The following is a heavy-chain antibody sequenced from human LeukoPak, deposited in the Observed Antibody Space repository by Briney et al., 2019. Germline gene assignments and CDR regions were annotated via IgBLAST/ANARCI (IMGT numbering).Heavy chain of an antibody. CDR3: ARDRRQPGTDGYYYYYYMDV. Sequence: GGSLRLSCAASGFTVSSNYMSWVRQAPGKGLEWVSVIYSGGSTYYADSVKGRFTISRDNSKNTLYLQMNSLRAEDTAVYYCARDRRQPGTDGYYYYYYMDVWGKGTTVTISS. D-gene: IGHD1-1*01. J-gene: IGHJ6*03. V-gene: IGHV3-53*01. CDR2: IYSGGST. CDR1: GFTVSSNY.